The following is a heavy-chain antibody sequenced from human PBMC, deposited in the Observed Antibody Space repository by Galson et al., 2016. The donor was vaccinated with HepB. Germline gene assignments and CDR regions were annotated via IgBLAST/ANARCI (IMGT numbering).Heavy chain of an antibody. CDR2: IYKSGNT. CDR1: GGSISSYF. Sequence: SETLSLTCNVSGGSISSYFWSWIRQPPGKGLEWIGYIYKSGNTNYSPSLKSRVTVSLDASKNQFSLKLRSVTAADTAVYYCARGVTGTPYFDLWGQGALVTVSS. V-gene: IGHV4-59*01. J-gene: IGHJ4*02. D-gene: IGHD2-21*02. CDR3: ARGVTGTPYFDL.